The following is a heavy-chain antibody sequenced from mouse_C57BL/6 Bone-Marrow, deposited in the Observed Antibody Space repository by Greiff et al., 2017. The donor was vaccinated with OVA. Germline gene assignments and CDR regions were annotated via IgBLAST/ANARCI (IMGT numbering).Heavy chain of an antibody. CDR3: AKGYGSSYGYFDV. D-gene: IGHD1-1*01. CDR1: GFSLTSYG. Sequence: VQLQQSGPGLVQPSQSLSITCTVSGFSLTSYGVHWVRQSPGKGLEWLGVIWRGGSTDYNAAFMSRLSITKDNSKSQVFFKMNSLQADDTAIYYCAKGYGSSYGYFDVWVTGTTVTVSS. CDR2: IWRGGST. J-gene: IGHJ1*03. V-gene: IGHV2-5*01.